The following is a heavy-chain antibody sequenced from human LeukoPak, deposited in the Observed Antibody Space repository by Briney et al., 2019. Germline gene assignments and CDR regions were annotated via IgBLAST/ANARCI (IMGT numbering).Heavy chain of an antibody. CDR1: GYSISSGYH. J-gene: IGHJ3*02. CDR2: IYRSGQT. Sequence: SETLSLTCTVSGYSISSGYHWGWIRQPPGKGLEWIGTIYRSGQTYYNPSLKSRVTISVDTSKNQFSLKLSSVTAADTAVYYCARGVYSSSWRIFDAFDIWGQGTMVTVSS. V-gene: IGHV4-38-2*02. D-gene: IGHD6-13*01. CDR3: ARGVYSSSWRIFDAFDI.